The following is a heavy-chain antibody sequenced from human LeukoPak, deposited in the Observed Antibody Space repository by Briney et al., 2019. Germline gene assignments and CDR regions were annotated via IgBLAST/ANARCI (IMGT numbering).Heavy chain of an antibody. CDR1: GGSISSSSYY. D-gene: IGHD2-2*03. J-gene: IGHJ4*02. CDR2: IYYSGST. CDR3: ARGRGPGGYCSSTSCYLGFDY. Sequence: PSETLSLTCTVSGGSISSSSYYWGGIRQPPGKGLEGIGSIYYSGSTYYNPSLKSRVTISVDTSKNQFSLKLSSVTAADTAVYYCARGRGPGGYCSSTSCYLGFDYWGQGTLVTVSS. V-gene: IGHV4-39*07.